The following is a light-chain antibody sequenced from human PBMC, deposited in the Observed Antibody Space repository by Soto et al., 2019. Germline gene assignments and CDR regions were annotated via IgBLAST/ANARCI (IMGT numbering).Light chain of an antibody. CDR1: QTVSNNY. V-gene: IGKV3-20*01. CDR3: QQYHSSPRT. Sequence: EVVLTQSPGTLSLSPGERATLSCRASQTVSNNYVAWYQQRPGQAPRLLIYGASSRATGIPDRFSGSGSGTDFTLIISRLEPEDFAVYYCQQYHSSPRTFGQGPKLEIK. CDR2: GAS. J-gene: IGKJ2*02.